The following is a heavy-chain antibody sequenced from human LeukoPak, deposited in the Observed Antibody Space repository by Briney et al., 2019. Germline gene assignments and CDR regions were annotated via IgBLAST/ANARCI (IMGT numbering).Heavy chain of an antibody. CDR2: IRYDGSNK. J-gene: IGHJ6*03. CDR3: AKDDRKLERQSYYMDV. CDR1: GFTFSSYG. D-gene: IGHD1-1*01. V-gene: IGHV3-30*02. Sequence: GGSLRLSCAASGFTFSSYGMHWVRQAPGKGLEWVAFIRYDGSNKYYADSVKGRFTISRDNSKNTLYLQMNSLRAEDTAVYYCAKDDRKLERQSYYMDVWGKGTTVTISS.